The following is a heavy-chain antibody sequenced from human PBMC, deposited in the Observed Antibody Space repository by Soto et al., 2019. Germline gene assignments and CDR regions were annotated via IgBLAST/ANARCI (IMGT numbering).Heavy chain of an antibody. V-gene: IGHV4-34*01. D-gene: IGHD3-3*01. CDR1: GGSFSGYY. Sequence: PSETLSLTCAVYGGSFSGYYWSWIRQPPGKGLEWIGEINHNGSTNYNPSLKSRVTISVDTSQNQFSLKLSSVTAADTAVYYCAGRTSLTSVEIFSGGLSGYNWVDPWGRGTLVTVSS. J-gene: IGHJ5*01. CDR3: AGRTSLTSVEIFSGGLSGYNWVDP. CDR2: INHNGST.